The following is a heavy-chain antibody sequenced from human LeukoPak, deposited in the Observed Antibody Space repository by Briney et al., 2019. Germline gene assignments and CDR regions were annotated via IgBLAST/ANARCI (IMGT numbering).Heavy chain of an antibody. CDR3: ARDSSGWYYFDY. D-gene: IGHD6-19*01. CDR1: GFTFSSYG. Sequence: QSGGSLRLSCAASGFTFSSYGMHWVRQAPGKGLEWVAVIWYDGSNKYYADSVKGRFTISRDNSKNTLYLQMNSLRAEDTAVYYCARDSSGWYYFDYWGQGTLVTVSS. J-gene: IGHJ4*02. V-gene: IGHV3-33*01. CDR2: IWYDGSNK.